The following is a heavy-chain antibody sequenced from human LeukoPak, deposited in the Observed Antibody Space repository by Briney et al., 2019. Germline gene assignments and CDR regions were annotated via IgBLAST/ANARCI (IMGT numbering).Heavy chain of an antibody. D-gene: IGHD6-6*01. V-gene: IGHV3-30*02. CDR1: GFTFSSYG. CDR2: IRYDGSNK. Sequence: GGSLRLSCAASGFTFSSYGMHWVRQAPDKGLEWVAFIRYDGSNKYYADSVKGRFTISRDNSKNTLYLQMNSLRAEDTAVYYCAKDRRPLYSYMDVWGKGTTVTVSS. J-gene: IGHJ6*03. CDR3: AKDRRPLYSYMDV.